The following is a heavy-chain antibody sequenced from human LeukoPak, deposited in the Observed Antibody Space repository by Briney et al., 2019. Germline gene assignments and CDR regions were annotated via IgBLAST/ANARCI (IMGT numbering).Heavy chain of an antibody. CDR2: INHSGST. CDR3: ARRWIQLWSSFDY. V-gene: IGHV4-34*01. Sequence: PSETLSLTCAVYGGSFSGYYWSWIRQPPGKGLEWIGEINHSGSTNYNPSLKSRVTISVDTSKNQFSLKLSSVTAADTAVYYCARRWIQLWSSFDYWGQGTLVTVSS. J-gene: IGHJ4*02. D-gene: IGHD5-18*01. CDR1: GGSFSGYY.